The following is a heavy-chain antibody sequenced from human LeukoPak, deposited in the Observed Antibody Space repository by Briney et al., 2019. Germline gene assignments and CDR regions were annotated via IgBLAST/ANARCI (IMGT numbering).Heavy chain of an antibody. CDR3: ARGPIVVVPAADNWFDP. D-gene: IGHD2-2*01. CDR1: GGTFSKYT. Sequence: ASVKVSCKASGGTFSKYTISRVRQRPGQGLEWMGGITPLFGTANYAQKFQGRVTITADESASTAYMELRSLRSDDTAVYYCARGPIVVVPAADNWFDPWGQGTLVTVSS. V-gene: IGHV1-69*13. CDR2: ITPLFGTA. J-gene: IGHJ5*02.